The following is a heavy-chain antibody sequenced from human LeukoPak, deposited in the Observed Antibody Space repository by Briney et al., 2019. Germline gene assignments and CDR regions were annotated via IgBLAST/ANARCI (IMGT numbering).Heavy chain of an antibody. CDR1: SGSFSGHW. CDR3: ARRRSSGWNRKIYYFDY. D-gene: IGHD6-19*01. Sequence: SSETLSLTCAVYSGSFSGHWWSWIRQPPGKGLEWIGEVTHSGNTNYNPSLKSRVTISVDTSKNQFSLKLSSVTAADTAVYYCARRRSSGWNRKIYYFDYWGQGTLVTVSS. CDR2: VTHSGNT. V-gene: IGHV4-34*01. J-gene: IGHJ4*02.